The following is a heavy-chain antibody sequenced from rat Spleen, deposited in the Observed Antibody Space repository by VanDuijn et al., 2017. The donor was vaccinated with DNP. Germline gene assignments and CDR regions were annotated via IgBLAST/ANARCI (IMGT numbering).Heavy chain of an antibody. CDR3: ARYSLRLRVWDY. D-gene: IGHD1-7*01. CDR1: EFTFSNYG. CDR2: ITSSGSRT. Sequence: EVQLVESGGDLVQPGRSLKISCVASEFTFSNYGMAWVRQAPTKGLEWVASITSSGSRTYYPDSVKGRFTISRDNAKNTLYLQVNSLRSEDMATYFCARYSLRLRVWDYWGHGVMVPVSS. V-gene: IGHV5S23*01. J-gene: IGHJ2*01.